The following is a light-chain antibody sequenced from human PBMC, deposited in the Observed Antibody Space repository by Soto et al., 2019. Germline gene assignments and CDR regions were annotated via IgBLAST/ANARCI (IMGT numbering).Light chain of an antibody. V-gene: IGKV1-5*01. Sequence: DSQMTQSPSTLSSSVGDRVTITCRASQTISNWLAWYQQKPGKAPKLLIYDASSLEGGVPSRFSGSGSGTEFTLTLSSLQPDDFATYYRQQYYSYWTFGQGTKVEIK. CDR2: DAS. CDR1: QTISNW. J-gene: IGKJ1*01. CDR3: QQYYSYWT.